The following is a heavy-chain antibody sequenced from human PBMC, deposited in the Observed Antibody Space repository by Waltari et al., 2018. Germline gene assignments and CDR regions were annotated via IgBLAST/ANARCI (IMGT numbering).Heavy chain of an antibody. D-gene: IGHD2-2*01. Sequence: QVKLKQWGAGLLKPSGTLSLTCSVDGGSFTSYYWSWIRQPPGKGLEWIGELTHRGSTHYNPSLTGRVTMSVDKSKSQFSLKLTSVTAADTAVYYCLNLAYCNPSTCYPRPGWGPGNLVVVSS. CDR1: GGSFTSYY. CDR3: LNLAYCNPSTCYPRPG. CDR2: LTHRGST. V-gene: IGHV4-34*01. J-gene: IGHJ4*02.